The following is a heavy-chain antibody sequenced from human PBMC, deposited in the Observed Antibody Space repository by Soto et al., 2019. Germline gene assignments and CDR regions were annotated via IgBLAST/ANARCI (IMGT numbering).Heavy chain of an antibody. CDR2: IYNSGTT. CDR3: ATTRSDRYNWFDS. CDR1: GGSISTYY. D-gene: IGHD3-9*01. Sequence: SETLSLTCTVSGGSISTYYWSWPRQPPGKGLEWIGYIYNSGTTNYNPSLKSRVTISVDPSKNQFSLNLGSVTAADTALYYCATTRSDRYNWFDSWGQGTRVTVSS. J-gene: IGHJ5*01. V-gene: IGHV4-59*01.